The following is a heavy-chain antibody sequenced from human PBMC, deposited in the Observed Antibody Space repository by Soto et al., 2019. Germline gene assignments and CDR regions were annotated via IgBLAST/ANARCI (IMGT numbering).Heavy chain of an antibody. CDR3: ARGSYYDSSGYSFDY. D-gene: IGHD3-22*01. J-gene: IGHJ4*02. CDR2: INAGNGNT. Sequence: ASVKVSCKASGYTFTSYAMHWVRQAPGQRLEWMGWINAGNGNTKYSQKFQGRVTITRDTSASTAYMELSSLRSEDTAVYYCARGSYYDSSGYSFDYWGQGTLVNVSS. V-gene: IGHV1-3*01. CDR1: GYTFTSYA.